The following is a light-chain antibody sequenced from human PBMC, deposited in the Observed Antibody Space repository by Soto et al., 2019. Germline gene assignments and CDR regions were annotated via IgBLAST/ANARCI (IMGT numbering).Light chain of an antibody. J-gene: IGKJ2*01. CDR2: GAS. Sequence: EIVMTQSPATLSVSPGERATLSCRASQSVSNTLAWYQQKPGQAPRLLMYGASIRATGIPARFSGGGSGTQFTLTISSLQSEDFAVYYCQRYDNWPYTFGQGTKVDIK. CDR3: QRYDNWPYT. V-gene: IGKV3-15*01. CDR1: QSVSNT.